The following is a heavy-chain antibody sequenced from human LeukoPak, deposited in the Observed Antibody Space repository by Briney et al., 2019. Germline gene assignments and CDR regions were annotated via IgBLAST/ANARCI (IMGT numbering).Heavy chain of an antibody. Sequence: AETLSLTCAVSGYSISIGYYWGWIRQPPGKGLEWIGWIYHSGSTYYNPSLKSRDTISVDRSKNQFSLKLHSVTAAHTAVYVCARGGPSELDPWGQGTPVTVSS. D-gene: IGHD1-14*01. CDR3: ARGGPSELDP. V-gene: IGHV4-38-2*01. J-gene: IGHJ5*02. CDR1: GYSISIGYY. CDR2: IYHSGST.